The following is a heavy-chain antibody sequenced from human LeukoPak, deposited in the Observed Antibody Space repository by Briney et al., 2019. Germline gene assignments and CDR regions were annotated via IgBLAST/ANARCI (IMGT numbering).Heavy chain of an antibody. J-gene: IGHJ4*02. CDR2: IVPIFGTA. V-gene: IGHV1-69*13. CDR1: GGTFSSYA. CDR3: ARDRGSYGSGSYPLDY. Sequence: SVKVSCKASGGTFSSYAISWVRQAPGQGLEWMGGIVPIFGTANYAQKFQGRVTITADESTSTAYMELSSLRSEDTAVYYCARDRGSYGSGSYPLDYWGQGTLVTVSS. D-gene: IGHD3-10*01.